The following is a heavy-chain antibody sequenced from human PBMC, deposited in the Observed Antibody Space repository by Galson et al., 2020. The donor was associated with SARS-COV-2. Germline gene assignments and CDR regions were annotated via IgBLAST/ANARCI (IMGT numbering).Heavy chain of an antibody. CDR3: VKVGGVFAFSSSYYLKD. J-gene: IGHJ4*02. Sequence: GESLKISCAASGFTFSSYAMHWVRQAPGKGLEWVAVISYDGSNKYYADSVKGRFTISRDSSKNTVYLQLNSLQTEDTAVYHCVKVGGVFAFSSSYYLKDWGQGVLVTVSS. CDR2: ISYDGSNK. V-gene: IGHV3-30*04. CDR1: GFTFSSYA. D-gene: IGHD3-22*01.